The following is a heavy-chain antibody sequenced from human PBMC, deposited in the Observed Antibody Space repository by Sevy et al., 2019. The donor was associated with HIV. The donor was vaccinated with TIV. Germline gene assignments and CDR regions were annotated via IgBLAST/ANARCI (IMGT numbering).Heavy chain of an antibody. CDR1: GFTVSSNY. CDR2: IYSGGST. D-gene: IGHD2-15*01. CDR3: ARVNCSGGSCYYYYGMDV. J-gene: IGHJ6*02. V-gene: IGHV3-53*01. Sequence: GGSLRLSCAASGFTVSSNYMSWVRQAPGKGLEWVSVIYSGGSTYYADSVKGRFTISRDNSKNTLYLQMNSLRAEDMAVYYCARVNCSGGSCYYYYGMDVWGQGTTVTVSS.